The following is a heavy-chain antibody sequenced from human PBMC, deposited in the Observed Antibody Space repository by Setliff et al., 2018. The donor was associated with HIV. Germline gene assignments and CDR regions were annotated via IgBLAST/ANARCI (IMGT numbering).Heavy chain of an antibody. CDR1: GDSISSDAYY. D-gene: IGHD2-2*02. V-gene: IGHV4-31*03. CDR2: IYHDGGT. J-gene: IGHJ4*02. Sequence: LSLTCTVSGDSISSDAYYWSWIRQHPGKGLEWIGYIYHDGGTYYNPSLKSRLSISIDSSKNQFSLKVTPVTAADTAVYYCGRLSETAIASFDSWGQGTLVTVSS. CDR3: GRLSETAIASFDS.